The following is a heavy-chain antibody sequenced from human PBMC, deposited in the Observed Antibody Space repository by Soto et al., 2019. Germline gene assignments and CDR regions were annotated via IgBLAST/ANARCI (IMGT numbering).Heavy chain of an antibody. CDR2: MNPNSGNT. CDR3: ARDPFWGAFPGMDV. Sequence: EASVKVSCKASGYTFTSYDINWVRQATGQGLEWMGWMNPNSGNTDYAQKFQGRVTMTRNTSISTAYMELSSLRAEDTAVYYCARDPFWGAFPGMDVWGQGTTVTVSS. J-gene: IGHJ6*02. CDR1: GYTFTSYD. V-gene: IGHV1-8*01. D-gene: IGHD3-16*01.